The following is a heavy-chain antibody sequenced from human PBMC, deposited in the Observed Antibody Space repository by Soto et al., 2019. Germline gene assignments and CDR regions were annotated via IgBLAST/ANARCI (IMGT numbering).Heavy chain of an antibody. D-gene: IGHD4-17*01. CDR3: ASSQDYSDYVYFDY. CDR2: IYHSGST. V-gene: IGHV4-4*02. J-gene: IGHJ4*02. CDR1: GGSISSSNW. Sequence: HSETQSLTYAVSGGSISSSNWLIWFRQPPGKGLEWIGEIYHSGSTNYNPPLKSRVTISVDKSKDQFSLKLSSATAADTAVYYCASSQDYSDYVYFDYWGQGTLVTVSS.